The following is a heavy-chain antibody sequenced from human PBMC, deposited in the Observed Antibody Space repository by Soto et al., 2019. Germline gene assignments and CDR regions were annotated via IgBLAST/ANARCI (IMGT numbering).Heavy chain of an antibody. V-gene: IGHV1-46*01. Sequence: QVQLVQSGAEVKKPGASVKVSCKASGYTFTSYYMHWVRHAPGQGLEWMGIINPSGGSTRYAQKFQGRVTMTRDTSTSTVYMELSRLRSEDTAVYYCAKGRSAITKYYFDYWGQGTLVTVSS. J-gene: IGHJ4*02. CDR2: INPSGGST. CDR3: AKGRSAITKYYFDY. D-gene: IGHD2-2*01. CDR1: GYTFTSYY.